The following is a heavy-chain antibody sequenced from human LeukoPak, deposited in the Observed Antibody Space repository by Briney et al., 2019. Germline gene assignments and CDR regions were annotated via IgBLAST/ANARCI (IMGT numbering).Heavy chain of an antibody. CDR3: ARSTYYYGSGSPYYFDY. V-gene: IGHV1-2*02. CDR2: INPNSGGT. Sequence: ASVKVSCKASGYTFTGYYMHWVRQAPGQGLEWMGWINPNSGGTNYAQKFQGSVTMTRDTSISTAYMELSRLRSDDTAVYYCARSTYYYGSGSPYYFDYWGQGTLVTVSS. D-gene: IGHD3-10*01. CDR1: GYTFTGYY. J-gene: IGHJ4*02.